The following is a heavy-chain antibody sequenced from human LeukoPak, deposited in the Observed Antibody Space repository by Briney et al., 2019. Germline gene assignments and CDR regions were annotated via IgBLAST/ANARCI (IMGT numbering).Heavy chain of an antibody. V-gene: IGHV3-21*01. CDR1: GFTFSSYG. J-gene: IGHJ4*02. CDR3: AKAFLQLWSYFDY. Sequence: GGSLRLSCAASGFTFSSYGMHWVRQAPGKGLEWVSSISSSSSYIYYADSVKGRFTISRDNAKNSLYLQMNSLRAEDTAVYYCAKAFLQLWSYFDYWGQGTLVTVSS. D-gene: IGHD5-18*01. CDR2: ISSSSSYI.